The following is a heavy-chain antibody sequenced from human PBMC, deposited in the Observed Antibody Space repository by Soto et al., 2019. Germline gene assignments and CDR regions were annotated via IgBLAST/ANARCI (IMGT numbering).Heavy chain of an antibody. CDR2: IWHDESVE. J-gene: IGHJ6*02. Sequence: QVQLVESGGGVVQPGGSLRLSCTASGFTFNTFGMHWVRQAPGKGLEWVAVIWHDESVEAYADSVKGRFTISRDNSKNTLYLQMVGLRVADTAAYYCARSQMGPHDNYPYSYYYAMYVWGQGTTVTV. D-gene: IGHD3-22*01. CDR1: GFTFNTFG. V-gene: IGHV3-33*01. CDR3: ARSQMGPHDNYPYSYYYAMYV.